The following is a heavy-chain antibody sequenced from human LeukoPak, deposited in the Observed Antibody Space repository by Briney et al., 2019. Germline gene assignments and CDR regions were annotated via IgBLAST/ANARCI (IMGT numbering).Heavy chain of an antibody. J-gene: IGHJ4*01. CDR1: GFTFNVFH. D-gene: IGHD1-26*01. V-gene: IGHV3-21*01. CDR2: ITSSGTYI. CDR3: ARASGGWDLDY. Sequence: PGGCLRLSCAASGFTFNVFHMNWVRQAPGKGLEWISSITSSGTYITYADSIQGRFTISRDNAKNSLYLQMSSLRVDDTALYYCARASGGWDLDYWGHGTLVTVSS.